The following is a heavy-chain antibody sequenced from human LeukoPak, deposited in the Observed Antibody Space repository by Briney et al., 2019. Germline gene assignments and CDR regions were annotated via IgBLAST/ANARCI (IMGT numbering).Heavy chain of an antibody. CDR1: GGSFSGYS. J-gene: IGHJ4*02. CDR2: ISHSGST. D-gene: IGHD6-19*01. CDR3: ARGVRVAVAHPHVDY. V-gene: IGHV4-34*01. Sequence: SETLSLTCAVYGGSFSGYSWSWIRQPPGKGLEWIGEISHSGSTNYNPSLKSRVTISIDTSERQFSLKLSSVTAADTAVYYCARGVRVAVAHPHVDYWGQGSRVTVSS.